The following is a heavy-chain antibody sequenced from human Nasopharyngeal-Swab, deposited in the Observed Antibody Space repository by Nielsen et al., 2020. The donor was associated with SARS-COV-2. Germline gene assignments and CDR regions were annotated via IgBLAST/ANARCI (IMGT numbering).Heavy chain of an antibody. CDR1: GFTFSSYE. Sequence: GESLKISCAASGFTFSSYEMNWVSQAQGKGLEWVSYISSSGSTIYYADSVRGGFTISRDNAKNSLYLQMNSLRAEDTAVYYSARGGMVRGVIITYYYYGMDVWGQGTTVTVSS. D-gene: IGHD3-10*01. CDR3: ARGGMVRGVIITYYYYGMDV. J-gene: IGHJ6*02. CDR2: ISSSGSTI. V-gene: IGHV3-48*03.